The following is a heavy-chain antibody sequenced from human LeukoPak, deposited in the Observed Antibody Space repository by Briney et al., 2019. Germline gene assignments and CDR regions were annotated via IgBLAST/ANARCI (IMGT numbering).Heavy chain of an antibody. CDR2: IYYSGST. D-gene: IGHD3-22*01. V-gene: IGHV4-39*07. CDR1: GGSISSSSYY. J-gene: IGHJ6*02. Sequence: SETLSLTCTVSGGSISSSSYYWGWIRQPPGKGLEWIGSIYYSGSTYYNPSLKSRVTISVDTSKNQFSLKLSSVTAADTAVYYCARESHYDSSGWAYYYGMDVWGQGTTVTVSS. CDR3: ARESHYDSSGWAYYYGMDV.